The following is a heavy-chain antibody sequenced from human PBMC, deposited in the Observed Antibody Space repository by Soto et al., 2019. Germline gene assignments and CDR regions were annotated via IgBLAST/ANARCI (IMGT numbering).Heavy chain of an antibody. V-gene: IGHV4-59*01. Sequence: ASETLSLTCTVSGGSISSYYWSWIRQPPGKGLEWIGYIYYSGSTNYNPSLKSRVTISVDTSKNQFSLKLSSVTAADTAVYYCARDRYYYDSSGYYYGMDVWGQGTTVTVSS. CDR2: IYYSGST. CDR1: GGSISSYY. CDR3: ARDRYYYDSSGYYYGMDV. J-gene: IGHJ6*02. D-gene: IGHD3-22*01.